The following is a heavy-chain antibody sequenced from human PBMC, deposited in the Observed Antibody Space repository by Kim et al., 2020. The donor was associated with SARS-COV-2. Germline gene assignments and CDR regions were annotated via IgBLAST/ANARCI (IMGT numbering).Heavy chain of an antibody. V-gene: IGHV4-59*01. D-gene: IGHD1-26*01. Sequence: PSLKSRVTISVDTSKNQFSLKLSSVTAADTAVYYCARTGIVGATRVSFDYWGQGTLVTVSS. J-gene: IGHJ4*02. CDR3: ARTGIVGATRVSFDY.